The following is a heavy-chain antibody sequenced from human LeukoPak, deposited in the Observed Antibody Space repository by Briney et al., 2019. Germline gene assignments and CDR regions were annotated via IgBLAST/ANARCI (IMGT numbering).Heavy chain of an antibody. V-gene: IGHV4-59*02. Sequence: SETLSLTCTVSGGSVSSHFWSWIRQPPGKGLEWIGYIYNSGITNYNPSLKSRVTMSVDTSKNQFSLMLRTVTAADTAVYYCARDHLPAGAPGYYMDVWGKGTTVTVSS. CDR2: IYNSGIT. J-gene: IGHJ6*03. CDR1: GGSVSSHF. CDR3: ARDHLPAGAPGYYMDV. D-gene: IGHD4/OR15-4a*01.